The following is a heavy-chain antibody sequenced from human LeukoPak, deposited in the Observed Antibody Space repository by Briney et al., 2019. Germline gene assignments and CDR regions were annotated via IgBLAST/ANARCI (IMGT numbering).Heavy chain of an antibody. V-gene: IGHV3-7*03. D-gene: IGHD5-18*01. CDR2: IKEDGSEK. Sequence: PGGSLRLSCAPSGFTFSTYWMSWVRQAPGKGLEWVANIKEDGSEKNYVDSVKGRFTIFRDNAKNSLSLQMNSLRDDDTAVYYCAREVLRTASAFDHWGQGTLVTVSS. CDR1: GFTFSTYW. J-gene: IGHJ4*02. CDR3: AREVLRTASAFDH.